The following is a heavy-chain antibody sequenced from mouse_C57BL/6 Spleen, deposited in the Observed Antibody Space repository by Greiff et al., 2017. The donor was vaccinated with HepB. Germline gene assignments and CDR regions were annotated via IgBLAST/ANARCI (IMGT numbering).Heavy chain of an antibody. D-gene: IGHD2-4*01. CDR1: GFTFSDYG. CDR2: ISNLAYSI. Sequence: EVQLVESGGGLVQPGGSLKLSCAASGFTFSDYGMAWVRQAPRKGPEWVAFISNLAYSIYYADTVTGRFTISRENAKNTLYLEMSSLRSEDTAMYYCARRGDYDEGFAYWGQGTLVTVSA. CDR3: ARRGDYDEGFAY. V-gene: IGHV5-15*01. J-gene: IGHJ3*01.